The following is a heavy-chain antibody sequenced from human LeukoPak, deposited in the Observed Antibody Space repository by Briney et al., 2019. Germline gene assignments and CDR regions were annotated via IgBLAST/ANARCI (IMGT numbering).Heavy chain of an antibody. J-gene: IGHJ4*02. D-gene: IGHD4-11*01. CDR3: VSQYNNYGY. V-gene: IGHV5-51*01. Sequence: GESLKISCKGSGYSFTNYWIGWVRQMPGKGLEWMGIINPVDSDTRYSPSFQGQVTISVDKSISTAYLQWSSLKASDTAMYYCVSQYNNYGYWGQGTLVTVSS. CDR1: GYSFTNYW. CDR2: INPVDSDT.